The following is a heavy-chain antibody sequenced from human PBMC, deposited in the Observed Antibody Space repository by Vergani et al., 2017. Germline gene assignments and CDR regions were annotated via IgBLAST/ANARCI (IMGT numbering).Heavy chain of an antibody. Sequence: QVQLVQSGAEVKKPGASVKVSCKASGYTFSTYGISWVRQAPGQGLEWMGWISAYNGNTNYPEKFQGRLTMTTDTSTRTAYMELRSLRSDDTAVYYCARVGTPGGWYRPPYDYWGQGTLVTVSS. CDR2: ISAYNGNT. V-gene: IGHV1-18*01. D-gene: IGHD6-19*01. CDR1: GYTFSTYG. J-gene: IGHJ4*02. CDR3: ARVGTPGGWYRPPYDY.